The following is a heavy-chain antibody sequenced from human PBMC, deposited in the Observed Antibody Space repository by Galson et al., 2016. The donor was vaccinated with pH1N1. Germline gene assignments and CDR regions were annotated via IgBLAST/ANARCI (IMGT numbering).Heavy chain of an antibody. D-gene: IGHD5-12*01. Sequence: SVKVSCKASGYTFSSYGISWVRQAPGQGLEWMGWIGAYNGHTNYAQKVQGRVTMTADTSTSTAYMELRSLRSDDTAMYYCAREGYSHSDTYYFGMDVWGQGTTVTVSS. CDR3: AREGYSHSDTYYFGMDV. V-gene: IGHV1-18*01. CDR1: GYTFSSYG. CDR2: IGAYNGHT. J-gene: IGHJ6*02.